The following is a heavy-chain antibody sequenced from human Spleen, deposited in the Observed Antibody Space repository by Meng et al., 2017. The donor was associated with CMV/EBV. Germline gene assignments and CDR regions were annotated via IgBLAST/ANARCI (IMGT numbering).Heavy chain of an antibody. Sequence: GESLKISCAASGLTFSNYAMSWVRQAPGKGLEWLAVISYDGTNRYYTDSVKGRFTISRDSSKNTLYLQMNSLRAEDTAVYYCARVGTVYSYDSSGYYYGSDYWGQGTLVTVSS. CDR3: ARVGTVYSYDSSGYYYGSDY. J-gene: IGHJ4*02. CDR2: ISYDGTNR. CDR1: GLTFSNYA. V-gene: IGHV3-30-3*01. D-gene: IGHD3-22*01.